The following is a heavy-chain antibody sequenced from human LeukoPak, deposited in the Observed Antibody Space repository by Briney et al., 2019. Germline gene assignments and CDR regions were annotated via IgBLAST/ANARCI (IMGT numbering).Heavy chain of an antibody. Sequence: ASVRVSCKVSGYTLTELSMHWVRQAPGKGLEWMGGFDPEDGETIYAQKFQGRVTMTEDTSTDTAYMELSSLRSEDTAVYYCATGHLRAITIHDGMDVWGQGTTVTVSS. CDR2: FDPEDGET. J-gene: IGHJ6*02. CDR1: GYTLTELS. D-gene: IGHD3-3*01. CDR3: ATGHLRAITIHDGMDV. V-gene: IGHV1-24*01.